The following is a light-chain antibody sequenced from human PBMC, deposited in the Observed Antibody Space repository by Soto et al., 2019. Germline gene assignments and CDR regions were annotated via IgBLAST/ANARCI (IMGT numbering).Light chain of an antibody. J-gene: IGLJ1*01. CDR2: YDS. Sequence: SYELTQPPSVSVAPGKTASITCGGNNIGTKSVHWYQQKPGQAPLLVIFYDSDRPSGIPERFSGSNSGNTATLTISRVEAGKGPDYYCQVWDGSSDPGNYVCGTGTKAT. CDR1: NIGTKS. CDR3: QVWDGSSDPGNYV. V-gene: IGLV3-21*04.